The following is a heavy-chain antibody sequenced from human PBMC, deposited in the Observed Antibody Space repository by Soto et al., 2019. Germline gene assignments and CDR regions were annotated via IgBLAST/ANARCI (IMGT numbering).Heavy chain of an antibody. CDR1: GFTFGISS. V-gene: IGHV3-21*01. Sequence: GGSLRLSCAASGFTFGISSMNWVRQAPGKGLEWVSFISSQNGHIYYADSVKGRFTISRDNAKNSLYLQMDNLRADDTAIYFCARGMTLGRGLSFSSLYLDYWGQGALVTVSS. CDR3: ARGMTLGRGLSFSSLYLDY. CDR2: ISSQNGHI. J-gene: IGHJ4*02. D-gene: IGHD3-10*01.